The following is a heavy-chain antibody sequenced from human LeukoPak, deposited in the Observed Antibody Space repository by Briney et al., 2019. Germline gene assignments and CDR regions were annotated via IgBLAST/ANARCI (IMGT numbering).Heavy chain of an antibody. D-gene: IGHD5-18*01. V-gene: IGHV3-21*01. Sequence: KPGGSLRLSCAASGFTFSSYSMNWVRQAPGKGLEWVSSISSSSSYIYYADSVKGRFTISRDNAKNSLYLQMNSLRDEDTAVYYCARRGYSYGTMSDYWGQGTLVTVSS. CDR1: GFTFSSYS. CDR3: ARRGYSYGTMSDY. CDR2: ISSSSSYI. J-gene: IGHJ4*02.